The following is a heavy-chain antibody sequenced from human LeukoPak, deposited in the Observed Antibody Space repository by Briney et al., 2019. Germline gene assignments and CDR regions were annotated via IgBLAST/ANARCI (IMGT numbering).Heavy chain of an antibody. Sequence: GGSLRRSCAASGFTFSSYEMNWVRKAPGKGQEWASYISSSGSTIYYADSVKGRFTISRDNAKNSLYLQMNSLRAEDTAVYYCARAHQLLAYYYYYMDVWGKGTTVTISS. CDR1: GFTFSSYE. J-gene: IGHJ6*03. V-gene: IGHV3-48*03. CDR3: ARAHQLLAYYYYYMDV. CDR2: ISSSGSTI. D-gene: IGHD2-2*01.